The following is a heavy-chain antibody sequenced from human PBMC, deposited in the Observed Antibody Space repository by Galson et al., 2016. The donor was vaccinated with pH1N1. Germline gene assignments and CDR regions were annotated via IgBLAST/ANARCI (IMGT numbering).Heavy chain of an antibody. V-gene: IGHV2-5*02. CDR2: IYWDDDQ. J-gene: IGHJ4*02. CDR3: SYRPAETLTWRY. Sequence: PALVKPTQTITLTCTLSDLSFSLSGVGVGWIRQPPGKALEWLALIYWDDDQRYNPSLGNRLTITRDTSKNQVLLTMTNMDPVDTGTYYCSYRPAETLTWRYWGPGTLVTVSS. D-gene: IGHD5-24*01. CDR1: DLSFSLSGVG.